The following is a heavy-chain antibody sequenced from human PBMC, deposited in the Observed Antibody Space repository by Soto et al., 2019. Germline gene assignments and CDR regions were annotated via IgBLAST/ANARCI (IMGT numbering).Heavy chain of an antibody. CDR1: GYTFTGYY. CDR2: INPNSGGT. J-gene: IGHJ6*02. CDR3: ATHLLVRGCYFSMYV. Sequence: QVQRVQSGAEVKKPGASVKVSCKASGYTFTGYYMHWVRQAPGQGLEWMGWINPNSGGTNYAQKFQGRVTMTRDTSIRKAYMELSRLKSDDTAVYYCATHLLVRGCYFSMYVWGQGTTVTVSS. D-gene: IGHD2-15*01. V-gene: IGHV1-2*02.